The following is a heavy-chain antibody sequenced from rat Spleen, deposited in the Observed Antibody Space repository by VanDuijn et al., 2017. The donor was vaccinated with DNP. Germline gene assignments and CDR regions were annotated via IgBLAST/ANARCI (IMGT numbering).Heavy chain of an antibody. J-gene: IGHJ2*01. CDR2: IRYDGGST. CDR1: GFTFSDYY. V-gene: IGHV5-22*01. Sequence: EVQLVESGGGLVQPGRSLKLSCAASGFTFSDYYMAWVRQAPTKGLEWVAYIRYDGGSTYYGDSVKGRFTISRDNAKSTLYLQMNSLRSDDMATYYCARHVLPLRVWDYWGQGVMVTVSS. CDR3: ARHVLPLRVWDY. D-gene: IGHD4-1*01.